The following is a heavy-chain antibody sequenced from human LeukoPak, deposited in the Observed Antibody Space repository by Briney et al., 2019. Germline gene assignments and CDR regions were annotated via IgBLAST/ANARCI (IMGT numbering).Heavy chain of an antibody. J-gene: IGHJ3*02. CDR3: ARMDAVWFGDPRVLFDI. CDR1: GYSFTSYW. D-gene: IGHD3-10*01. CDR2: IYPGDSDT. V-gene: IGHV5-51*01. Sequence: GESLKISCKGSGYSFTSYWIGWVRQMPGKGLEWMGIIYPGDSDTRYSPSFQGQVTISADKSISTAYLQWSSLKASDTAMYYCARMDAVWFGDPRVLFDIWGQGTMVTVSS.